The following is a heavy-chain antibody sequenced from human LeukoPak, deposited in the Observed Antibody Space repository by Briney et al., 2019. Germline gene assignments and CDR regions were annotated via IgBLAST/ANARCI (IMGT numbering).Heavy chain of an antibody. CDR1: GGSITRSSHY. CDR2: STYSGDT. D-gene: IGHD6-13*01. J-gene: IGHJ3*02. Sequence: PSETLSLTCTFSGGSITRSSHYWGWIRQPPGKGLEWIGSSTYSGDTYYNPSLKSRVSISVDTSRSQFSLKLSSVTAADTAVYYCARGWSIAAAYDAFDIWGQGTMVTVSS. CDR3: ARGWSIAAAYDAFDI. V-gene: IGHV4-39*01.